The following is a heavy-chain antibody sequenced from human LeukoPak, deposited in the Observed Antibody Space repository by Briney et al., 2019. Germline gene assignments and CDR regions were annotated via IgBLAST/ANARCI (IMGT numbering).Heavy chain of an antibody. CDR1: GFTFSSYS. J-gene: IGHJ6*03. D-gene: IGHD2-15*01. V-gene: IGHV3-21*01. CDR3: ARKAPGEEQLLHISRDYYYMDV. Sequence: GGSLRLSCAASGFTFSSYSMNWVRQAPGKGLEWVSSISSSSSYIYYADSVKGRFTISRDNAKNSLYLQMNSLRAEDTAVYYCARKAPGEEQLLHISRDYYYMDVWGKGTTVTVSS. CDR2: ISSSSSYI.